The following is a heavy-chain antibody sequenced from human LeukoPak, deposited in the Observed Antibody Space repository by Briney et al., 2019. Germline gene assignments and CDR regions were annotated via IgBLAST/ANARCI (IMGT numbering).Heavy chain of an antibody. D-gene: IGHD2-15*01. V-gene: IGHV4-59*08. J-gene: IGHJ6*03. CDR3: ARVRTRYCSDTTCYHNYYMDV. CDR1: GGSIGSNY. Sequence: SETLSLTCTVSGGSIGSNYWTWIRQPPGKGLEYIGYIYYTGGTNYNPSLKSRVTISVDTSKNQFSLKLSSVTAADTAVYYCARVRTRYCSDTTCYHNYYMDVWGKGTTVTVSS. CDR2: IYYTGGT.